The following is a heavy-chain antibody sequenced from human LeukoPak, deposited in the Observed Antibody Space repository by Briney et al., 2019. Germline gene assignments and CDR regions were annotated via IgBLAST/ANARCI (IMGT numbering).Heavy chain of an antibody. J-gene: IGHJ3*02. CDR2: LSSSSNYR. D-gene: IGHD4-11*01. CDR1: GFTFSSYS. CDR3: ARGNTVKAKNDALDI. Sequence: KPGGSLRLSCAASGFTFSSYSMNWVRQAPGKGLEWVSYLSSSSNYRYYADSVKGRFTVSRDNAKNSLYLQMNSLTAEDTAVYYCARGNTVKAKNDALDIWGQGTMVTVSS. V-gene: IGHV3-21*01.